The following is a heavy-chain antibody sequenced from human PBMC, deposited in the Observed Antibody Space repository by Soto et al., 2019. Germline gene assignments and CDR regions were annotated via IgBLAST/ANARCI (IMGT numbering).Heavy chain of an antibody. CDR3: TTRYCSSTSCYVHYYYMDV. Sequence: GGSLRLSCAASGFTFSNAWMSWVRQAPGKGLEWVGRIKSKTDGGNTDYAAPVKGRFTISRDDSKNTLYLQMNSLKTEDTAVYYCTTRYCSSTSCYVHYYYMDVWGKGTTVTVSS. D-gene: IGHD2-2*01. V-gene: IGHV3-15*01. J-gene: IGHJ6*03. CDR2: IKSKTDGGNT. CDR1: GFTFSNAW.